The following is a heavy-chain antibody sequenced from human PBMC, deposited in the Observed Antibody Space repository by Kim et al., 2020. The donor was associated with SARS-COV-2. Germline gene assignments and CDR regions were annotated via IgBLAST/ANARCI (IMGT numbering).Heavy chain of an antibody. CDR2: IYYSGST. CDR3: ARDVRGVWNVDYYYGMDV. CDR1: GGSISSYY. J-gene: IGHJ6*02. V-gene: IGHV4-59*13. D-gene: IGHD1-1*01. Sequence: SETLSLTCTVSGGSISSYYWSWIRQPPGKGLEWIGYIYYSGSTNYNPSLKSRVTISVDTSKNQFSLKLSSVTAADTAVYYCARDVRGVWNVDYYYGMDVWGQGTTVTVSS.